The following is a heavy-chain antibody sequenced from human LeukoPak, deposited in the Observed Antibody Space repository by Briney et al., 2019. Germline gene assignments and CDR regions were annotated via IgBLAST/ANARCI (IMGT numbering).Heavy chain of an antibody. Sequence: ATVKVSCKASGYTFTGYYMHWVRQAPGQGLEWMGWINPNSGGTNYAQKFQGRVTMTRATSISTVYMELRRPRSDDTCVYYCAREALYCTNGVCSRLFDYWGQGTLVTVSS. J-gene: IGHJ4*02. CDR3: AREALYCTNGVCSRLFDY. CDR1: GYTFTGYY. D-gene: IGHD2-8*01. CDR2: INPNSGGT. V-gene: IGHV1-2*02.